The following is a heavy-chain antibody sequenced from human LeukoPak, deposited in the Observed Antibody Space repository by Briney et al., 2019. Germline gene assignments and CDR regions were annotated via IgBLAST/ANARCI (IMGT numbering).Heavy chain of an antibody. D-gene: IGHD3-16*01. V-gene: IGHV3-74*01. Sequence: GGSLRLSCAASGFTFSSSWMHWVRQAPGKGLVWVSRITRGGSSTTYADYVKGRFTTSRDNAKNTMYLQMDSLRDDDTAVYYCARDPGYESWSPFWGGMDVWGNGTRVIVSS. CDR3: ARDPGYESWSPFWGGMDV. J-gene: IGHJ6*04. CDR1: GFTFSSSW. CDR2: ITRGGSST.